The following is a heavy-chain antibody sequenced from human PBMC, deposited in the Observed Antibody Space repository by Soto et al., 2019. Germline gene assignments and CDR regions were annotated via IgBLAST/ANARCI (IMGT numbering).Heavy chain of an antibody. D-gene: IGHD2-2*01. CDR2: IGTAGDT. V-gene: IGHV3-13*01. CDR3: ARVAVPAATGGYYMDV. CDR1: GFTFSSYD. Sequence: GGSLRLSCAASGFTFSSYDMHWVRQATGKGLEWVSAIGTAGDTYYPGSVKGRFTISRENAKNSLYLQMNSLRAGDTAVYYCARVAVPAATGGYYMDVWGKGTTVTVSS. J-gene: IGHJ6*03.